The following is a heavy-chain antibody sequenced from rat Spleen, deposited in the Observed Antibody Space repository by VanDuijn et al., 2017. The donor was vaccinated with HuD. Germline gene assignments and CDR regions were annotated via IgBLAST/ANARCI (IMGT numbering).Heavy chain of an antibody. CDR3: ARSDGTQYYVPFAD. CDR2: INSAGST. D-gene: IGHD1-6*01. V-gene: IGHV3-3*01. Sequence: EVQLQESGPGLVKPSQSLSLTCSVTDYPITSTYRWNWIRKFPGNKLEWMGYINSAGSTNYNPSPKSRISITRDTSKNQFFLKLNSLTTEDTATYYCARSDGTQYYVPFADWGQGTLVTVSS. J-gene: IGHJ3*01. CDR1: DYPITSTYR.